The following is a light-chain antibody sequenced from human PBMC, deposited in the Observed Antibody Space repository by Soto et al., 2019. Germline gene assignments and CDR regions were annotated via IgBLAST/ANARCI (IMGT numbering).Light chain of an antibody. CDR1: SSDVGSYDR. CDR3: NSYTSTSTWL. Sequence: QSALTQPPSVSGSPGQSVTISCTGTSSDVGSYDRVSWYQQPPGTAPKLMIYEVSNRPSGVPDRFSGSKSGNTASLTISGLQAEDEADYCCNSYTSTSTWLFGGGTKLTVL. CDR2: EVS. V-gene: IGLV2-18*02. J-gene: IGLJ3*02.